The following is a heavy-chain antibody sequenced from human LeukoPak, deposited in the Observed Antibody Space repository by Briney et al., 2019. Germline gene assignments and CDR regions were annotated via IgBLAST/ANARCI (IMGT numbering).Heavy chain of an antibody. CDR3: ARDSSGYYYQPNDAFDI. Sequence: SETLSLTCAVYGGSFSGYYWTWIRQPPGKGLEWIGEINHSGSTNYNPSLKSRVTISVDTSKNQFSLKLSSVTAADTAVYYCARDSSGYYYQPNDAFDIWGQGTMVTVSS. CDR2: INHSGST. CDR1: GGSFSGYY. D-gene: IGHD3-22*01. V-gene: IGHV4-34*01. J-gene: IGHJ3*02.